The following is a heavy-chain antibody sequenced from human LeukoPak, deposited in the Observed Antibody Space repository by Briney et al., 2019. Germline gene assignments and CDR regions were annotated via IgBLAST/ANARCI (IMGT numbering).Heavy chain of an antibody. CDR3: ARTINGIAAAEGDWFDP. Sequence: SQTLSLTGTVSGGSISSGGYYWSWLRQHPGKGLEWIGYIYYSGSTYYNPSLKSRVTISVDTTKNQFSLKLSSVTAADTAVYYCARTINGIAAAEGDWFDPWGQGTLVTVSS. J-gene: IGHJ5*02. V-gene: IGHV4-31*03. D-gene: IGHD6-13*01. CDR1: GGSISSGGYY. CDR2: IYYSGST.